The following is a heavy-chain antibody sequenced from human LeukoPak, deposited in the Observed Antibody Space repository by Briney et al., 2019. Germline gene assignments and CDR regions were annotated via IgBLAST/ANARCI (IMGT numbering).Heavy chain of an antibody. CDR2: IWYDGSNR. D-gene: IGHD3-10*01. V-gene: IGHV3-33*01. CDR3: ARDQPVRGVPDY. J-gene: IGHJ4*02. CDR1: GFTFSSYG. Sequence: GGSLRLSCAASGFTFSSYGMHWVRQAPGKGLEWVAVIWYDGSNRYYADSVKGRFTISRDNSKNTLYLQMNSLRAEDTAVYYCARDQPVRGVPDYWGQGTLVTVSS.